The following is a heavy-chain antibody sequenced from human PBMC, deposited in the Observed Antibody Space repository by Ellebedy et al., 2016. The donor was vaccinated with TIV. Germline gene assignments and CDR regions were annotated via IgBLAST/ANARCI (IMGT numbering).Heavy chain of an antibody. CDR2: VSFDIDKK. J-gene: IGHJ4*02. CDR1: GFPSRNYA. D-gene: IGHD2-2*01. V-gene: IGHV3-30-3*01. CDR3: ARDLTQYASGAGLSDS. Sequence: PEGSLRLSCEASGFPSRNYAMHWVRQSPRKGLEWVAIVSFDIDKKFYTDSVKGRFTISRDNSKNTLYLDMNSLGVDDTAVYYCARDLTQYASGAGLSDSWGQGTLVTVSS.